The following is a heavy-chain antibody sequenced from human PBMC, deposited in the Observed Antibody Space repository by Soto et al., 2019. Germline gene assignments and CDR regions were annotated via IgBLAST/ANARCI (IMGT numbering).Heavy chain of an antibody. CDR3: ARGDSSGYYYAAFDI. CDR1: GGSISSYY. V-gene: IGHV4-59*01. CDR2: IYYSGST. D-gene: IGHD3-22*01. J-gene: IGHJ3*02. Sequence: SETLSLTCTVSGGSISSYYWSWIRQPPGKGLEWIGYIYYSGSTNYNPSLKSRVTISVDTSKNQFSLKLSSVTAADTAVYYCARGDSSGYYYAAFDIWGQGTMVTVSS.